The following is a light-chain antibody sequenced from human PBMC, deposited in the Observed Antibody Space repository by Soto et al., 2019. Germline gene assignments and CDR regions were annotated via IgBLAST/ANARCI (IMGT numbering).Light chain of an antibody. V-gene: IGLV2-14*01. J-gene: IGLJ2*01. Sequence: QSALTQPASVSGSPGQSITISCTGTSSDIGTYNFVSWYQQHPGKAPKLLIHEINNRPSGVSIRFSGSKSGNTASLTISGLQAEDEADYSCSSDTTTSTLIFGGGTKVTVL. CDR3: SSDTTTSTLI. CDR1: SSDIGTYNF. CDR2: EIN.